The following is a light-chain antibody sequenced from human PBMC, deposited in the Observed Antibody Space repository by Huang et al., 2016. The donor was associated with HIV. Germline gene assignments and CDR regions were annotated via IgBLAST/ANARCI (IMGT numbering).Light chain of an antibody. CDR2: LGS. CDR3: MQGLRTPRT. CDR1: QSLLHSDGNNY. V-gene: IGKV2-28*01. Sequence: DVVMTQSPLSLPVTPGEPASISCRSSQSLLHSDGNNYFDWYLQKPGQSPQLLRYLGSNRASGVPERFSGSGSGTDFTLKISRVEAEDVGVYYCMQGLRTPRTFGQGTRLEIK. J-gene: IGKJ2*01.